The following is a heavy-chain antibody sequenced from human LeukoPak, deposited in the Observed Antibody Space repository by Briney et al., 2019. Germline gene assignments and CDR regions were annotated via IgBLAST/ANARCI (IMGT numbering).Heavy chain of an antibody. V-gene: IGHV4-34*01. D-gene: IGHD2-21*02. CDR3: ARGFGRLVVTAIPRSSYFDF. CDR1: GGSFSGYY. Sequence: SGTLSLTCAVYGGSFSGYYWSWIRQSPGKGLEWIGEINHSGSTNFNPSLKSRVTMSVDTSKNQFSLKVNSVTAADTAVYYCARGFGRLVVTAIPRSSYFDFWGRGTPVTVSS. J-gene: IGHJ4*02. CDR2: INHSGST.